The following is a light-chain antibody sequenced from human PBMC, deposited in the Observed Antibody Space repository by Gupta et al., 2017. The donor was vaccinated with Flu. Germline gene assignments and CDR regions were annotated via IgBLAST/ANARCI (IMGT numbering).Light chain of an antibody. CDR1: PSVRSY. V-gene: IGKV3-11*01. J-gene: IGKJ1*01. CDR3: QQPSYWPPIT. CDR2: DAS. Sequence: IVLTHSPATLSLSPGERATLSCSASPSVRSYLAWYKQTPGQAPRLLIYDASNRATGITARFSGSGCGKNXPLTISXREQEDFAVYYTQQPSYWPPITFGXGTPVAIK.